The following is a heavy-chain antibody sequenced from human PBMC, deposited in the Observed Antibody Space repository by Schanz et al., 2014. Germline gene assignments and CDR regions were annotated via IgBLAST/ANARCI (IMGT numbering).Heavy chain of an antibody. Sequence: QVQLVESGGGVVQPGRSLRLSCAASGFSFSTYAMHWVRQAPGKGLRCVAVISGNGGEKYYADSVKGRFTISRDNSENTLFLEMNSLRVEDTAEYYCAKNWKGHHITGRPGWSDGMDVWGQGTTVTVSS. J-gene: IGHJ6*02. CDR2: ISGNGGEK. CDR3: AKNWKGHHITGRPGWSDGMDV. D-gene: IGHD6-6*01. CDR1: GFSFSTYA. V-gene: IGHV3-30*04.